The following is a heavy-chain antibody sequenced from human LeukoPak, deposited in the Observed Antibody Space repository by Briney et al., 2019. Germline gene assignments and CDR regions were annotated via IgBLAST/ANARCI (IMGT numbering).Heavy chain of an antibody. J-gene: IGHJ4*02. CDR2: INPNSGGT. CDR3: ARDSGDPLITMIEYYFDY. Sequence: ASVKVSCKASGYTFTMYYIHWVRQAPGQGLEWVGWINPNSGGTNYAQKFQGRVTMTRDTSISTAYMELSRLRSDDTAVYYCARDSGDPLITMIEYYFDYWGQGTLVTVSS. CDR1: GYTFTMYY. D-gene: IGHD3-22*01. V-gene: IGHV1-2*02.